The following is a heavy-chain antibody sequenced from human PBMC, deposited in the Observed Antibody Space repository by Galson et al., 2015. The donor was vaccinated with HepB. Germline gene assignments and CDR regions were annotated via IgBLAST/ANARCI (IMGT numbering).Heavy chain of an antibody. CDR3: ARDRRLDRPNWFDP. D-gene: IGHD2-2*03. CDR1: GFTFSSYG. Sequence: SLRLSCAASGFTFSSYGMHWVRQAPGKGLEWVAIIWYDGTKKYYADSVKGRFTISRDNSKNTLYLQMNSLRAEDTAVYYCARDRRLDRPNWFDPWGQGNLVTVSS. CDR2: IWYDGTKK. J-gene: IGHJ5*02. V-gene: IGHV3-33*01.